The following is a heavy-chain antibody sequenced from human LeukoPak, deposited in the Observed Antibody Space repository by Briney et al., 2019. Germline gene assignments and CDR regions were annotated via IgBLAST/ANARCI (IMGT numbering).Heavy chain of an antibody. V-gene: IGHV1-69*13. J-gene: IGHJ6*02. CDR1: GGTFSSYA. CDR3: ATLTVAGTRESYYYYYYGMDV. D-gene: IGHD6-19*01. Sequence: ASVTVSFTASGGTFSSYAISWVRQAPGQGLEWMGGIIPIFGTANYAQKFQGRVTITADESTSTAYMELSSLRSEDTAVYYCATLTVAGTRESYYYYYYGMDVWGQGTTVTVSS. CDR2: IIPIFGTA.